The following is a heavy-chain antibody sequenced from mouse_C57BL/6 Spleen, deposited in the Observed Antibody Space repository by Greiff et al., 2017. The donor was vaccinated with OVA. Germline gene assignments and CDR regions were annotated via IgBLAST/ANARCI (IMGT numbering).Heavy chain of an antibody. CDR2: IDPENGGT. CDR3: TRIGDDDAYWYFDV. J-gene: IGHJ1*03. V-gene: IGHV1-15*01. Sequence: QVQLQQSGAELVRPGASVTLSCKASGYTFTDYEMHWVKQTPVHGLEWIGAIDPENGGTAYNQKFKGKAILTADKSSSTAYMELRSLTSEDSAVYYCTRIGDDDAYWYFDVWGTGTTVTVSS. D-gene: IGHD2-4*01. CDR1: GYTFTDYE.